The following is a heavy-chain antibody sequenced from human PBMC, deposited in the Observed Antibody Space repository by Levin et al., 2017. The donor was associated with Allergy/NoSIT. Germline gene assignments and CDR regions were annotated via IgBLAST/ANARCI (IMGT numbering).Heavy chain of an antibody. CDR2: ISGDSTNK. CDR1: GYTFTSYG. V-gene: IGHV1-18*01. D-gene: IGHD4-17*01. J-gene: IGHJ4*02. Sequence: ASVKVSCKASGYTFTSYGISWVRQAPGQGLEWMGWISGDSTNKNYAQNLLDRVTMTTDTSTSTAYMELRSLRSDDTAVYYCARIKATVTTNFDYWGQGTLVTVSS. CDR3: ARIKATVTTNFDY.